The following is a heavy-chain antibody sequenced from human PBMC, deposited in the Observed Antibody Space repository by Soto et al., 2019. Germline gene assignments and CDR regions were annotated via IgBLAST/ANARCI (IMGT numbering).Heavy chain of an antibody. CDR1: GFTFSSYS. Sequence: GGSLRLSCAASGFTFSSYSMNWVRQAPGKGLEWVSSISSSSSYIYYADSVKGRFTISRDNAKNSLYLQMNSLRAEDTAVYYCARDSASIELVQLWLNVYYYYGMDVWGQGTTVTVSS. CDR3: ARDSASIELVQLWLNVYYYYGMDV. J-gene: IGHJ6*02. D-gene: IGHD5-18*01. CDR2: ISSSSSYI. V-gene: IGHV3-21*06.